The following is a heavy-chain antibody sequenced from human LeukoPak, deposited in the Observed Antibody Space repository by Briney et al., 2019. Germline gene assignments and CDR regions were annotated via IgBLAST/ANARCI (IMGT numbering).Heavy chain of an antibody. CDR3: ARHEYSGSYYGLSWFDP. V-gene: IGHV4-39*01. CDR2: IYYSGST. Sequence: PSETLSLTCTVSGGSISSSGYYWGWIRQPPGKGLEWIASIYYSGSTYYNPSLKSRVTISVYTSKNQLSLKLSSLTAADTAVYYCARHEYSGSYYGLSWFDPWGQGTLVTVSS. D-gene: IGHD1-26*01. CDR1: GGSISSSGYY. J-gene: IGHJ5*02.